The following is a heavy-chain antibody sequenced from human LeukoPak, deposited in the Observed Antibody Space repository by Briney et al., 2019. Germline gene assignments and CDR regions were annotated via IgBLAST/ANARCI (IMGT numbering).Heavy chain of an antibody. CDR2: IIPIFGTA. Sequence: ASVKVSCKASRGTFSSYAINWVRQAPGQGLEWMGGIIPIFGTANYAQKFQGRVTITADESTSTAYMELSSLRSEDTAVYYCASLGGGSTVTTYLNYWGQGTLVTVSS. D-gene: IGHD4-17*01. J-gene: IGHJ4*02. CDR1: RGTFSSYA. CDR3: ASLGGGSTVTTYLNY. V-gene: IGHV1-69*13.